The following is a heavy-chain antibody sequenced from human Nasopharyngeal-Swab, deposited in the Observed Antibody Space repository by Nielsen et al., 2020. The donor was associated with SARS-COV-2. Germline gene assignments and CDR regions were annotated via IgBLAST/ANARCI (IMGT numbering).Heavy chain of an antibody. V-gene: IGHV3-33*01. Sequence: GGSLRLSCAASGFTFSSYGMHWVRQAPGKGLEWVAVIWYDGSNKYYADSVKGRFTISRDNSKNTLYLQMNSLRAEDTAVYYCARDFRFGETTMVDVWGQGTTVTVSS. D-gene: IGHD3-10*01. J-gene: IGHJ6*02. CDR2: IWYDGSNK. CDR3: ARDFRFGETTMVDV. CDR1: GFTFSSYG.